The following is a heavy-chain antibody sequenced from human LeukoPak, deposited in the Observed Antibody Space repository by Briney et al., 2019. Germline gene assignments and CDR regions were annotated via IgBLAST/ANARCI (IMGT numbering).Heavy chain of an antibody. V-gene: IGHV4-34*01. J-gene: IGHJ4*02. CDR2: INHSGST. Sequence: SETLSLTCAVSGGSFSGYYWSWIRQPPGKGLEWIGEINHSGSTNYNPSLKSRVTISVDTSKNQFSLKLSSVTAADTAVYYCARVRSSSCDFNYWGQGTLVTVSS. CDR3: ARVRSSSCDFNY. D-gene: IGHD6-13*01. CDR1: GGSFSGYY.